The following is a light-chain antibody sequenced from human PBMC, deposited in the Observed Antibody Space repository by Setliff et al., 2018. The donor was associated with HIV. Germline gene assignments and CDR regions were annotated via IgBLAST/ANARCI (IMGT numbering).Light chain of an antibody. Sequence: EIVLTQSPGTLSLSPGERATLSCRASQSVSSSYLAWYQQKPGQAPRLRIYAASSRATGIPDRFSGSGSGTDFTLTISRLEPEDFAVYYCQQYGSSPGFTFGPGTKVDIK. CDR3: QQYGSSPGFT. V-gene: IGKV3-20*01. CDR1: QSVSSSY. CDR2: AAS. J-gene: IGKJ3*01.